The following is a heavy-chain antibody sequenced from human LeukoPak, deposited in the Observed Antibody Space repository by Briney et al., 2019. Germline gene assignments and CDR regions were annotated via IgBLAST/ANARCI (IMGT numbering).Heavy chain of an antibody. CDR3: ARDVEYCGGGSCYAYDY. Sequence: PGGSLRLSCAASGFTVSSNYMSWVRQAPGKGLEWVSVIYSGGSTYYADSVKGRFTISRDNSKNTLYLQMNSLRAEDTAVYYCARDVEYCGGGSCYAYDYWGQGTLVTVSS. CDR2: IYSGGST. CDR1: GFTVSSNY. V-gene: IGHV3-53*01. D-gene: IGHD2-15*01. J-gene: IGHJ4*02.